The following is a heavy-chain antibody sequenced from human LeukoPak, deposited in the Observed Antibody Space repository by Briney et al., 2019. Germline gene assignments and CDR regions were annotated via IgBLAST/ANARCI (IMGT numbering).Heavy chain of an antibody. Sequence: SETLSLTCAVYGGSFSGYYWSWIRQPPGKGLEWIGEINHSGSTNYNPSLKSRVTISVDTSKNQFSLKLSSVTAADTAVYYCATGRYYYGSGSYFPHYYYYYGMDVWGQGTTVTVSS. CDR2: INHSGST. V-gene: IGHV4-34*01. CDR1: GGSFSGYY. CDR3: ATGRYYYGSGSYFPHYYYYYGMDV. J-gene: IGHJ6*02. D-gene: IGHD3-10*01.